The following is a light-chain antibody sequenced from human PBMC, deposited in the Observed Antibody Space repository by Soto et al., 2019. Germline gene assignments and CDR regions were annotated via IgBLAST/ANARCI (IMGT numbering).Light chain of an antibody. CDR2: EVS. Sequence: QSALTQPASVSGTPGQSITISCTGTSSDVGGYNYVSWYQQYPGKAPKLIIYEVSNRPSGVSSRFSGFKSGNTASLTISGLHAEDDADYYCNSYPGSIPFWVFGGGTKLTVL. V-gene: IGLV2-14*01. J-gene: IGLJ3*02. CDR3: NSYPGSIPFWV. CDR1: SSDVGGYNY.